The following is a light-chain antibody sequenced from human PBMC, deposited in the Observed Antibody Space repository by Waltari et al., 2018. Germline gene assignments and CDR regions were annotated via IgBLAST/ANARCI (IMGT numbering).Light chain of an antibody. J-gene: IGKJ1*01. V-gene: IGKV3-20*01. Sequence: DIFLTQSPRTLSLSPGEGATLSCRASQSISRFLAWYQQKPGQAPRLLIYDASTRATGIPDRFSGSGSGTDFSLTISRLEPEDFAVYYCQKYGTLPATFGQGTKVEIK. CDR2: DAS. CDR3: QKYGTLPAT. CDR1: QSISRF.